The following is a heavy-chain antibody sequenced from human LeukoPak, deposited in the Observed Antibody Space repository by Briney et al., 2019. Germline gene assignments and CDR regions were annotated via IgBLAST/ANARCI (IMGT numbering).Heavy chain of an antibody. CDR1: GFTFSSYW. Sequence: GGSLRLSCAASGFTFSSYWMHWVRQAPGKGLVWVSRINSDGSSTSYADSVKGRFTISRDNAKNTLYLQMNSLRAEDTAAYYCARAGQFDYFDYWGQGTLVTVSS. J-gene: IGHJ4*02. D-gene: IGHD1-14*01. CDR3: ARAGQFDYFDY. V-gene: IGHV3-74*01. CDR2: INSDGSST.